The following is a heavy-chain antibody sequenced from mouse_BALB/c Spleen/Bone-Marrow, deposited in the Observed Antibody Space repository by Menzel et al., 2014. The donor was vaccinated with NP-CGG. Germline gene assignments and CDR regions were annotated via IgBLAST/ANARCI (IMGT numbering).Heavy chain of an antibody. V-gene: IGHV5-6*01. D-gene: IGHD2-4*01. J-gene: IGHJ3*01. CDR2: ISSGGGYT. CDR3: ARQGNDYAAWFAY. CDR1: GFTFSSYG. Sequence: EVKLMESGGDLVKPGGSLKLSCAASGFTFSSYGISWVRQTPDKRLEWVATISSGGGYTYYPDSVKGRFTISRDNAKNTLYLQMSSLKSEDSAMYYCARQGNDYAAWFAYWGQGTLVTVSA.